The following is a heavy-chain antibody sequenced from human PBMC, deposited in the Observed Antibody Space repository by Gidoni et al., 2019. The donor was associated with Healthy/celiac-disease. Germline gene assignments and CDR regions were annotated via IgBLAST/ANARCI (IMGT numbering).Heavy chain of an antibody. CDR3: ARGNWGGDYDY. CDR2: IYYSGST. CDR1: GGSISSSSYY. V-gene: IGHV4-39*07. Sequence: QLQLQESGPGLVKHSETLSLICTVSGGSISSSSYYWGWIRQPPGKGLEWIGSIYYSGSTYYNPSLKSRVTISVDTSKNQFSLKLSSVTAADTAVYYCARGNWGGDYDYWGQGTLVTVSS. J-gene: IGHJ4*01. D-gene: IGHD7-27*01.